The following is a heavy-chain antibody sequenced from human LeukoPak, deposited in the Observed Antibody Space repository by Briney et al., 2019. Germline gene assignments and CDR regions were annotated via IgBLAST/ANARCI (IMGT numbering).Heavy chain of an antibody. Sequence: ASVKVSCKASGYTFTSYGISWVRQAPGQGLEWMGWINPNSGGTNYAQKFQGRVTMTRDTSISTAYMELSRLRSDDTAVYYCASGGYSSSWYGSARIDYWGQGTLVTVSS. CDR2: INPNSGGT. CDR3: ASGGYSSSWYGSARIDY. V-gene: IGHV1-2*02. D-gene: IGHD6-13*01. CDR1: GYTFTSYG. J-gene: IGHJ4*02.